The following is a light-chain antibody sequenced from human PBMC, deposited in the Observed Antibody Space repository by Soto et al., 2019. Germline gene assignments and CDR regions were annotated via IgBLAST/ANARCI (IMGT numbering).Light chain of an antibody. CDR1: RDIVTS. CDR2: AAS. Sequence: DIQMTQSPTSLSASVGDRVIITSRARRDIVTSLNWYQQHPGKGPKILIYAASTLQRGVPSRFSGSGSGTDFNLTISSLQPEDYATYYCQQSYSSRTFGQGTKVDNK. J-gene: IGKJ1*01. CDR3: QQSYSSRT. V-gene: IGKV1-39*01.